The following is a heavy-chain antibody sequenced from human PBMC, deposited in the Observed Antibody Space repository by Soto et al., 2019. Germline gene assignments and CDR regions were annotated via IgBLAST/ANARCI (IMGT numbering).Heavy chain of an antibody. J-gene: IGHJ4*02. Sequence: QVQLVESGGGLVKPGGSLRLSCAASGFTFSDYYMSWIRQAPGKGLEWVSYISSSSSYTNYADSVKGRFTISRDNAKNSLYLQMNSLRAEDTAVYYGARERGSDFWSGYNYWGQGTLVTVSS. CDR3: ARERGSDFWSGYNY. V-gene: IGHV3-11*06. D-gene: IGHD3-3*01. CDR2: ISSSSSYT. CDR1: GFTFSDYY.